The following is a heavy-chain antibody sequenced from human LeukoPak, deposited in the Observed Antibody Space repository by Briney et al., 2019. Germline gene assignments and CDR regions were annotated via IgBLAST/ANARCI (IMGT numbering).Heavy chain of an antibody. Sequence: SETLSVTCTVSGYSISSGYYWGWIRQPPGKGLEWIGSISHSGSTYYNPSLKSRVTVSVDTSKNQFSLKLNSVTAADTAVYYCARRYCSSSSCYNPYYYYMDVWGKGTTVTVSS. J-gene: IGHJ6*03. CDR2: ISHSGST. D-gene: IGHD2-2*02. CDR1: GYSISSGYY. V-gene: IGHV4-38-2*02. CDR3: ARRYCSSSSCYNPYYYYMDV.